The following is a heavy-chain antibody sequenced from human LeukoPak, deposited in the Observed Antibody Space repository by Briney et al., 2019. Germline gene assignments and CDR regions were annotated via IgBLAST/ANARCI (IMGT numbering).Heavy chain of an antibody. Sequence: LSIYAGRYVPQAPGKGLEWVSVIWYEGSNKYYADSVKSRFTISRDNSKTTLYLQMNSLIAEDTSVYYCARNYYYDSTRLYYFDYWGQGTLVTVSS. J-gene: IGHJ4*02. D-gene: IGHD3-22*01. CDR1: LSIYA. V-gene: IGHV3-33*01. CDR2: IWYEGSNK. CDR3: ARNYYYDSTRLYYFDY.